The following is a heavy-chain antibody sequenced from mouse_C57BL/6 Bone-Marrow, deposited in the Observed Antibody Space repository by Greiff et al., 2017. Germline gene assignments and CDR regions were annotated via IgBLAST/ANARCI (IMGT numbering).Heavy chain of an antibody. Sequence: VKLVESGPGLVAPSQSLSITCTVSGFSLTSYAISWVRQPPGKGLEWLGVIWTGGGTNYNSALKSRLSISKDNSKSQVFLKMNRLQTDETARYYCARDEYDAVAYWGQGTLVTGSA. CDR1: GFSLTSYA. D-gene: IGHD2-4*01. V-gene: IGHV2-9-1*01. J-gene: IGHJ3*01. CDR3: ARDEYDAVAY. CDR2: IWTGGGT.